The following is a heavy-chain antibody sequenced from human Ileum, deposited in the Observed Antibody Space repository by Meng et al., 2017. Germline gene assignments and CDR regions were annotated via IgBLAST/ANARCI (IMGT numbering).Heavy chain of an antibody. V-gene: IGHV4-4*02. CDR2: IYHSGST. D-gene: IGHD1-7*01. CDR1: GGTMSSSNW. Sequence: VSVPALVQPTGRLSLSRAFHGGTMSSSNWWSWVRQPPGKGLEWIGEIYHSGSTNYNPSLKSRVTISVDKSKNQFSLKLSSVTAADTAVYYCASLRYNWNYSADYWGQGTLVTVSS. CDR3: ASLRYNWNYSADY. J-gene: IGHJ4*02.